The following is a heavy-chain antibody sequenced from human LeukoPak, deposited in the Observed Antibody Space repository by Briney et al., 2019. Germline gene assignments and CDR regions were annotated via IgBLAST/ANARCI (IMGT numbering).Heavy chain of an antibody. CDR2: ISGSGGST. D-gene: IGHD4-23*01. V-gene: IGHV3-23*01. Sequence: PGGSLRLSCAASGFTFSDYAMNWVRQAPGKGLEWVSTISGSGGSTYYAGSVKGRFTISRDNSKNTLYLQMNSLRAEDTAVYYCARDESDTVVTNWFDPWGQGTLVTVSS. CDR1: GFTFSDYA. CDR3: ARDESDTVVTNWFDP. J-gene: IGHJ5*02.